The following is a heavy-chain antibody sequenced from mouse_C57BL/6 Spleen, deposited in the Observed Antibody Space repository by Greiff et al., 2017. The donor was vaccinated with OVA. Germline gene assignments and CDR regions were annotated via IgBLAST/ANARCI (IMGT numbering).Heavy chain of an antibody. J-gene: IGHJ2*01. CDR2: ISYDGSN. V-gene: IGHV3-6*01. CDR3: ARETSYYCDY. Sequence: DVKLQESGPGLVKPSQSLSLTCSVTGYSITSGYYWNWIRQFPGNKLEWMGYISYDGSNNYNPSLKNRISITRDTSKNQFFLKLNSVTTEDTATYYCARETSYYCDYWGQGTTLTVSS. CDR1: GYSITSGYY.